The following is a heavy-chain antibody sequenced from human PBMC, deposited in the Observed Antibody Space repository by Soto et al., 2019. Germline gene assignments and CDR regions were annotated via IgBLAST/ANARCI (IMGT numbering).Heavy chain of an antibody. J-gene: IGHJ5*02. CDR2: IYWDVDK. Sequence: QITLKESGPTLVKPTQTLTLTCTFSGFSLSTSGVGVGWIRQPPGKALEWLALIYWDVDKRYSPSLKSRLTITKYTSKNQVVLTMTNMDPVDTATYYCAHRPQLWSTYNWFDPWGQGTLVTVSS. CDR1: GFSLSTSGVG. CDR3: AHRPQLWSTYNWFDP. V-gene: IGHV2-5*02. D-gene: IGHD5-18*01.